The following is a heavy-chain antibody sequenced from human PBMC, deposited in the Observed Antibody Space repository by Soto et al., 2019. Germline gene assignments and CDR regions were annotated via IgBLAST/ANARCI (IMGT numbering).Heavy chain of an antibody. CDR1: GFTFSSYA. V-gene: IGHV3-23*01. CDR2: ISGSGSST. D-gene: IGHD5-18*01. J-gene: IGHJ4*02. Sequence: PGGSLRLSCAASGFTFSSYAMTWVRQAPGKGLEWVSVISGSGSSTYYTDSVKGRFTISRDNSKSTLYLQMNSLRAEDTAIYYCASSFDSYGYSALDSWGQGTVVTVSS. CDR3: ASSFDSYGYSALDS.